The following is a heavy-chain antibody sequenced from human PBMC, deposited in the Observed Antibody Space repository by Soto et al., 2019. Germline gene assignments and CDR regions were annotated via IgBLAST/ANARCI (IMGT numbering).Heavy chain of an antibody. CDR3: ARDASYYSLWSGYYPSRNGMDV. Sequence: QVQLEESGGGVVQPGRSLRLSCAASGLTFNNYDMHWVRQAPGKGLEWVAVISYDGSKKSYGDSVKGRFTISRDNSRNTVYLQMNSLRADDTAVYYCARDASYYSLWSGYYPSRNGMDVWGQGTTVTVSS. CDR1: GLTFNNYD. V-gene: IGHV3-30*03. D-gene: IGHD3-3*01. CDR2: ISYDGSKK. J-gene: IGHJ6*02.